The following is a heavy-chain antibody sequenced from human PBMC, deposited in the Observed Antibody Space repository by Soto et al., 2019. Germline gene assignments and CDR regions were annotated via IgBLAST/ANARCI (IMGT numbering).Heavy chain of an antibody. Sequence: SETLSLTCTVSGGSISSYSWSWIRQPPGTGLESIGYIYNSGSTNYNPSLKSRVTISVDTSKNQFSLKLSSVTAADAAVYYCARENAGIAAAGTYYFDYWGQGTLVTVSS. CDR3: ARENAGIAAAGTYYFDY. J-gene: IGHJ4*02. CDR1: GGSISSYS. D-gene: IGHD6-13*01. CDR2: IYNSGST. V-gene: IGHV4-59*01.